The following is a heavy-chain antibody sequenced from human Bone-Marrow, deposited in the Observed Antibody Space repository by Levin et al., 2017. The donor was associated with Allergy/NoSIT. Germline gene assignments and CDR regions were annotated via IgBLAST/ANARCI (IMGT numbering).Heavy chain of an antibody. CDR3: ARGADYDYIWGSYRYNSWFDP. V-gene: IGHV4-34*01. D-gene: IGHD3-16*02. CDR1: GGSFSGYY. CDR2: INHSGST. J-gene: IGHJ5*02. Sequence: SQTLSLTCAVYGGSFSGYYWSWIRQPPGKGLEWIGEINHSGSTNYNPSLKSRVTISVDTSKNQFSLKLSSVTAADTAVYYCARGADYDYIWGSYRYNSWFDPWGQGTLVTVSS.